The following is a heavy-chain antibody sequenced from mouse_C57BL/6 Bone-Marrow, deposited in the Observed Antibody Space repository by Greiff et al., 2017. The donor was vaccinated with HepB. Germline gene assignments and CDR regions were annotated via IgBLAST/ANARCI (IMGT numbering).Heavy chain of an antibody. V-gene: IGHV1-76*01. CDR2: IYPGSGNT. Sequence: VQLQQSGAELVRPGASVKLSCKASGYTFTDYYINWVKQRPGQGLEWIARIYPGSGNTYYNEKFKGKATLTAEKSSSTAYMQLSSLTSEDSAVYFCARDYDYGYYYAMDYWGQGTSVTVSS. CDR3: ARDYDYGYYYAMDY. D-gene: IGHD2-4*01. J-gene: IGHJ4*01. CDR1: GYTFTDYY.